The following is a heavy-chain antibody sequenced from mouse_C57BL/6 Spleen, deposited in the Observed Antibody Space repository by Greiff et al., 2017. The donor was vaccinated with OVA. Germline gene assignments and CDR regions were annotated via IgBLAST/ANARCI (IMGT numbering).Heavy chain of an antibody. J-gene: IGHJ2*01. D-gene: IGHD3-2*02. CDR3: AEAAQAYFDY. Sequence: QVQLQQPGAELVRPGTSVKLSCKASGYTFTSYWMHWVKQRPGQGLEWIGVIDPSDSYTNYNQKFKGKATLTVDTSSSTAYMQLSSLTSEDSAVYYCAEAAQAYFDYWGKGTTLTVSS. CDR1: GYTFTSYW. V-gene: IGHV1-59*01. CDR2: IDPSDSYT.